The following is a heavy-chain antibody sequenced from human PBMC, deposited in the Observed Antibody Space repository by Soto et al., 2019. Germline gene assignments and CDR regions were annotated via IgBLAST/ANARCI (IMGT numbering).Heavy chain of an antibody. CDR1: GFTFSSYA. CDR3: AKAAYCSGGSCYYGDAFDI. Sequence: GGSLRLSCAASGFTFSSYAMSWVRQAQGKGLEWVSAISGSGGSTYYADSVKGRFTISRDNSKNTLYLQMNSLRAEDTAVYYCAKAAYCSGGSCYYGDAFDIWGQGTMVTVSS. V-gene: IGHV3-23*01. J-gene: IGHJ3*02. D-gene: IGHD2-15*01. CDR2: ISGSGGST.